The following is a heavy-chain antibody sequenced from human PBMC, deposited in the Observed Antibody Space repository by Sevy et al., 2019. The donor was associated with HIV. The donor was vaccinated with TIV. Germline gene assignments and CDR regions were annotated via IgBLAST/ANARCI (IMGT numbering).Heavy chain of an antibody. CDR1: GFTFSSYE. D-gene: IGHD3-10*01. CDR2: ISNSGTTI. J-gene: IGHJ4*02. CDR3: ARDGVRGVIGGYYFDY. Sequence: GGSLRLSCAASGFTFSSYEMNWVRQAPGKGLEWVSYISNSGTTISYSDSVRGRFSISRDNARNSLYLQMNSLRAEDTAVDYCARDGVRGVIGGYYFDYWGQGTLVTVSS. V-gene: IGHV3-48*03.